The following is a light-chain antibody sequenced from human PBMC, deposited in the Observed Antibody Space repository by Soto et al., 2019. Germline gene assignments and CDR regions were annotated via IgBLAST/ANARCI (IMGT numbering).Light chain of an antibody. V-gene: IGLV2-23*02. J-gene: IGLJ1*01. Sequence: QSALTQPASVSGSPGQSITISCTGTSSDVGSYNLVSWYQQHPGKAPKLMIYEVSKRPSGVSNRFSGSKSGNTASLTISGLQAADEADYYCCSYAGSIVFGTGTKLTVL. CDR1: SSDVGSYNL. CDR3: CSYAGSIV. CDR2: EVS.